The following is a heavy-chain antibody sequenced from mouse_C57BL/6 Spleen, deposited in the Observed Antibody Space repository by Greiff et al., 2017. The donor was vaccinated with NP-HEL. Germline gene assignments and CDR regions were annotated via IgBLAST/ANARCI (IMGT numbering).Heavy chain of an antibody. CDR2: INPNNGGT. D-gene: IGHD1-1*01. CDR3: ARSTVVDASYWYFDV. V-gene: IGHV1-18*01. J-gene: IGHJ1*03. CDR1: GYTFTDYN. Sequence: EVQLQQSGPELVKPGASVKIPCKASGYTFTDYNMDWVKQSHGKSLEWIGDINPNNGGTIYNQKFKGKATLTVDKSSSTAYMELRSLTSEDTAVYYCARSTVVDASYWYFDVWGTGTTVTVSS.